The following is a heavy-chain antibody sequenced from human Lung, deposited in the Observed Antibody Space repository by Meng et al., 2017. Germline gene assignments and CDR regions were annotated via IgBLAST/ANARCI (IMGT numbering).Heavy chain of an antibody. V-gene: IGHV2-5*01. CDR3: AHIPSAYYLDALDI. J-gene: IGHJ3*02. CDR1: GFSLSTSGVG. Sequence: SGPTLVKPTQTLTLTCTFSGFSLSTSGVGVGWIRQPPGKALEWLALIYWNDDKRYSPSLKSRLTITKDTSKNQVVLTMTNMDPVDTATYYCAHIPSAYYLDALDIWGQGTMVTVSS. D-gene: IGHD3-10*01. CDR2: IYWNDDK.